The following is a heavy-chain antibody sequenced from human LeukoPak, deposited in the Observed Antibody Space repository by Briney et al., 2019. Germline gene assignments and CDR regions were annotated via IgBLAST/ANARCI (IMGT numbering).Heavy chain of an antibody. D-gene: IGHD5-24*01. CDR2: INPSFNPGVDVT. CDR3: ARTRRALRMATIYDAFDI. CDR1: GYTFSSYH. J-gene: IGHJ3*02. Sequence: ASVKVSCKASGYTFSSYHIHWVRQAPGQGLEWMGKINPSFNPGVDVTSYAQKFQGRVTMTRDISTNTVYMKLSSLTSEDTAVYYCARTRRALRMATIYDAFDIWGQGTMVTVSS. V-gene: IGHV1-46*01.